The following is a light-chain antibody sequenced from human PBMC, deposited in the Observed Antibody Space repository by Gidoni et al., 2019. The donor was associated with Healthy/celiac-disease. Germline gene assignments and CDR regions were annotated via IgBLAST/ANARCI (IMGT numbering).Light chain of an antibody. Sequence: DIQMTQSPSTLSASVGDRVTITCRASQSISSWSAWYQQKPGKAPKLLIYDASSLERGVPSRFSGSESGTEFTLTISSLQPDDFATYYCQQYNSYPWTFGQXTKVEIK. CDR2: DAS. CDR3: QQYNSYPWT. CDR1: QSISSW. V-gene: IGKV1-5*01. J-gene: IGKJ1*01.